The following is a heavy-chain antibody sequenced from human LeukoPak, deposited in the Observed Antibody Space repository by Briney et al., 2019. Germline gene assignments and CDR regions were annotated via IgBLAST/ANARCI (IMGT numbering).Heavy chain of an antibody. V-gene: IGHV4-39*01. CDR2: IYYSGST. D-gene: IGHD6-13*01. CDR1: GGSISSTNYY. Sequence: SETLSLTCTVSGGSISSTNYYWGWIRQPPGKGLEWIGNIYYSGSTYYIPSLKTRVTISVDTSKNQFSLKLSSVTAADAAVYYCARVLAAVGTKGWNYFYYYMDVWGKGTTVTVSS. J-gene: IGHJ6*03. CDR3: ARVLAAVGTKGWNYFYYYMDV.